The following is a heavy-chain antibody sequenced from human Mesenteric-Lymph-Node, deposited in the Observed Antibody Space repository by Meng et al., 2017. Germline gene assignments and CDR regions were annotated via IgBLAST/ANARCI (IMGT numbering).Heavy chain of an antibody. Sequence: GESLKIPCAGSGFSFSAYEMNWGRQAPGKGLEWIAYISSSGAVVYYVDAVKGRFTISRDNTRDSLYLQMNSLRAEDTAVYYFARGYGSGWYKADYWGQGNLVNGAS. J-gene: IGHJ4*02. CDR3: ARGYGSGWYKADY. CDR2: ISSSGAVV. CDR1: GFSFSAYE. V-gene: IGHV3-48*03. D-gene: IGHD6-19*01.